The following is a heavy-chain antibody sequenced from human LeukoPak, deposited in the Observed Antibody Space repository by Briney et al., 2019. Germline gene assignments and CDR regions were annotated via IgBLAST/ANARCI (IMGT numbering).Heavy chain of an antibody. J-gene: IGHJ4*02. CDR3: ARAYYDSMYFDY. V-gene: IGHV4-38-2*01. D-gene: IGHD3-22*01. CDR2: IYHSGST. CDR1: GYSISSGYY. Sequence: KPSETLSLTCAVSGYSISSGYYWGWIRQPPGKGLEWIGNIYHSGSTYYNPSLKSRVTISVDTSKNQFSLKLSSVTAADTAVYYCARAYYDSMYFDYWGQGTLVTVSS.